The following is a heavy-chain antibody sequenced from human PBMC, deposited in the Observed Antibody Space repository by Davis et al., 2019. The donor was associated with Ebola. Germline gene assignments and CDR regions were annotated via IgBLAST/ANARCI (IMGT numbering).Heavy chain of an antibody. Sequence: PGGSLRLSCAASGFTFSSYGMHWVRQAPGKGLERVAFIRYDGSNKYYADSVKGRFTISRDNSKNTLYLQMNSLRPEDTAVYYCAKTRSNWWNDALEIWGRGTMVIVSS. J-gene: IGHJ3*02. CDR1: GFTFSSYG. V-gene: IGHV3-30*02. D-gene: IGHD2-8*02. CDR2: IRYDGSNK. CDR3: AKTRSNWWNDALEI.